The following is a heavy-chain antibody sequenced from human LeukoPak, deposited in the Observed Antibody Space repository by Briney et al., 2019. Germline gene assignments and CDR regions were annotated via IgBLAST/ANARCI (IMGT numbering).Heavy chain of an antibody. V-gene: IGHV4-34*01. J-gene: IGHJ4*02. Sequence: SETLSLTCAVYGGSFSGYDWSWIRQPPGKGLEWIGEINHSGSTNYNPSLKSRVTISIDTSKNQFSLKLSSVTAADTAVYYCARDRGEYGSGSNFDYWGQGTLVTVSS. CDR1: GGSFSGYD. D-gene: IGHD3-10*01. CDR2: INHSGST. CDR3: ARDRGEYGSGSNFDY.